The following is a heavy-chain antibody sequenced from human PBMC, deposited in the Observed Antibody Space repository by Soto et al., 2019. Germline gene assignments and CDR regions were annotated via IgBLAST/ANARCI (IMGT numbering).Heavy chain of an antibody. CDR2: ISWDGGST. Sequence: GGSLRLSCAASGFTFDDYTMHWVRQAPGKGLEWVSLISWDGGSTYYADSVKGRFTISRDNSKNSLYLQMNSLRTEDTALDYWAKDLGYYAGYYGMDVWGQGTTVTVSS. V-gene: IGHV3-43*01. CDR3: AKDLGYYAGYYGMDV. J-gene: IGHJ6*02. D-gene: IGHD1-26*01. CDR1: GFTFDDYT.